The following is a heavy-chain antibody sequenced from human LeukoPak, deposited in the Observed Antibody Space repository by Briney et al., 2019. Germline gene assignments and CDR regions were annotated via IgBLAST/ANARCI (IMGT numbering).Heavy chain of an antibody. V-gene: IGHV3-74*01. D-gene: IGHD6-13*01. CDR2: INTDGSST. J-gene: IGHJ6*02. CDR1: GFTFSSYW. Sequence: GGSLRLSCAASGFTFSSYWMHWVRQTPGKGLVWVSRINTDGSSTSYADSVKGRFTISRDNAKNTLYLQMNSLRAEDTAVYYCARQGPLAAAGSYYYYGMDVWGQGTTVTVSS. CDR3: ARQGPLAAAGSYYYYGMDV.